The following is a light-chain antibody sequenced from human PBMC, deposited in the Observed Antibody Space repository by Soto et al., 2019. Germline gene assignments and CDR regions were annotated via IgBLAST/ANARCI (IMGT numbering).Light chain of an antibody. Sequence: EKVITQSPATLSMSPGERATLACRASQSVGSFLAWYQQKPGQAPRLLIYGAFTRATGIPARFSGSGSGTEFTLTISSLQSEYFAVYSCQQYTNWPSWTFGQGTKME. CDR2: GAF. CDR3: QQYTNWPSWT. CDR1: QSVGSF. V-gene: IGKV3-15*01. J-gene: IGKJ1*01.